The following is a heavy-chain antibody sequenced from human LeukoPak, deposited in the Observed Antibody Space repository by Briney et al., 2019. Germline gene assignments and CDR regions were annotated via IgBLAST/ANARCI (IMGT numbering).Heavy chain of an antibody. D-gene: IGHD5-12*01. J-gene: IGHJ6*02. CDR2: IYYSGST. V-gene: IGHV4-31*03. CDR3: ARGAGYSGYDYYYGMDV. Sequence: SQTLSLTCTASGGSISSGGYYWSWIRQHPGKGLEWIGYIYYSGSTYYNPSLKSRVTISVDTSKNQFSLKLSSVTAADTAVYYCARGAGYSGYDYYYGMDVWGQGTTVTVSS. CDR1: GGSISSGGYY.